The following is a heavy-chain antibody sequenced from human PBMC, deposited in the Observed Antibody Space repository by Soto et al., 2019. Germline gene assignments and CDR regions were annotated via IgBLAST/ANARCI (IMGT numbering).Heavy chain of an antibody. D-gene: IGHD6-13*01. V-gene: IGHV3-33*01. Sequence: QVQLVESGGGVVQPGRSLRLSCAASGFTFNNYGMHWVRQAPGKGLEWVAVIWNDGNGYYYANSVKGRFTISRDNSKNTLYLQMSSLRAEDTAVYYCARRQISPPTRGAASARGGMDVWGQGTTVTGSS. J-gene: IGHJ6*02. CDR2: IWNDGNGY. CDR3: ARRQISPPTRGAASARGGMDV. CDR1: GFTFNNYG.